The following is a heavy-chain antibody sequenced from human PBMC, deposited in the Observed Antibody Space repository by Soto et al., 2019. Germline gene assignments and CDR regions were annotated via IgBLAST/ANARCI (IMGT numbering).Heavy chain of an antibody. CDR3: ARKSQGYDILTGYYDYGMDV. D-gene: IGHD3-9*01. J-gene: IGHJ6*02. CDR1: GYSFTSYW. V-gene: IGHV5-10-1*01. CDR2: IDPSDSYT. Sequence: GESLKISCKGSGYSFTSYWISWVRQMPGKGLEWMGRIDPSDSYTNYSPSFRGHVTISADKSISTAYLQWSSLKASDTAMYYCARKSQGYDILTGYYDYGMDVWGQGTTVTVSS.